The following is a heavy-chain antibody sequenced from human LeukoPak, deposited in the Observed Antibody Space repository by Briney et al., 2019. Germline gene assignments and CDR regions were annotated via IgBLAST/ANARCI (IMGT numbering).Heavy chain of an antibody. CDR2: ISAYNGNT. J-gene: IGHJ6*03. CDR1: GYTFTSYG. Sequence: GASVKVSCKASGYTFTSYGISWVRQAPGQGLEWMGWISAYNGNTNYAQKLQGRVTMTTDTSTSTAYMELRSLRSDDTAVYYCARDFRFWSGYDYYYYYMDVWGKGTTVTVSS. D-gene: IGHD3-3*01. CDR3: ARDFRFWSGYDYYYYYMDV. V-gene: IGHV1-18*01.